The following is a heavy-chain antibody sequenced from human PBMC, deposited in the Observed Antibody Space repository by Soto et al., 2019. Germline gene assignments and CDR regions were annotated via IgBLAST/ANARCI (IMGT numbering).Heavy chain of an antibody. CDR3: ARDGYSGRSDGFDV. CDR1: GFTFGAYT. Sequence: QMQLVESGGGVVQPGRSLRLSCAASGFTFGAYTMHWVRQAPGKGLEWVAVISYDGNSERYTDPVKGRFTVSXXXXKXXXXLQMNSLRAEDTAVYYCARDGYSGRSDGFDVWGQGTMVTVSS. CDR2: ISYDGNSE. V-gene: IGHV3-30*14. J-gene: IGHJ3*01. D-gene: IGHD1-26*01.